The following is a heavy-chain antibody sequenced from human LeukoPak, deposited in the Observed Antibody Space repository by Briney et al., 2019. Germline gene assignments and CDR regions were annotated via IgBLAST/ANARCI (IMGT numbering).Heavy chain of an antibody. D-gene: IGHD3-22*01. CDR2: IKKDGSEK. CDR3: ARVGSYYDSSGQTDWFDP. J-gene: IGHJ5*02. CDR1: GFTFSSYW. V-gene: IGHV3-7*01. Sequence: PGGSLRLSCAASGFTFSSYWMSWVRQAPGKGLDWVANIKKDGSEKYYVDSVKGRFTISRDNAKNSLYLQMNSLRAEDTAVYYCARVGSYYDSSGQTDWFDPWGQGTLVTVSS.